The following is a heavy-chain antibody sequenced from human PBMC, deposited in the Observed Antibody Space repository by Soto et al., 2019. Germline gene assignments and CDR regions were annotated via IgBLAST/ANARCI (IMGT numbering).Heavy chain of an antibody. J-gene: IGHJ4*02. CDR1: GFTFSTYG. CDR2: ISYDGSNK. V-gene: IGHV3-30*18. D-gene: IGHD2-15*01. CDR3: AKELGRYCSGGGCYYFDY. Sequence: QVQLVESGGGVVQPGRSLRLSCAASGFTFSTYGMHWVRQAPGKGLEWVAVISYDGSNKYCADSVKGRFTISRDNSNXTMXLQMNSLTAEDTAVYYCAKELGRYCSGGGCYYFDYWGQGTLVTVSS.